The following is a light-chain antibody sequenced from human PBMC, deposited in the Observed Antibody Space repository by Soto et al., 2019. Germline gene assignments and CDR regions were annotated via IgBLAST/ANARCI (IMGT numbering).Light chain of an antibody. V-gene: IGKV1-27*01. Sequence: DIQMTQSPSSLSASVGDRVTITCRASQGISNYLGWYQQKPGKVPRLLIYAASTLQSGVPSRFSGSGSGTDFTLTISSLQPEDVASYYCQKYNSAPWTFGQGTKVEIK. CDR3: QKYNSAPWT. CDR2: AAS. CDR1: QGISNY. J-gene: IGKJ1*01.